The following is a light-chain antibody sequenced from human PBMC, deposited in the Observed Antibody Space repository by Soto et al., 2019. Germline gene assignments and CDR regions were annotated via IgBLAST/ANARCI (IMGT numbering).Light chain of an antibody. V-gene: IGKV3-11*01. CDR1: QSVRND. Sequence: EIVLTQSPATLSLSPGERATLSCRASQSVRNDLVWYHQKPGQAPRVLIYSASNRATGIPARFSGSGSGTDFTLTISSLEPEDFAVYYCQQRTNSTPTFGGGTKVEMK. J-gene: IGKJ4*01. CDR3: QQRTNSTPT. CDR2: SAS.